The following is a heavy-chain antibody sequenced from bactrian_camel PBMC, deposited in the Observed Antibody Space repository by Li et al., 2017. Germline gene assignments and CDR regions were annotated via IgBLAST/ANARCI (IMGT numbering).Heavy chain of an antibody. CDR1: GLIFGDYD. J-gene: IGHJ4*01. D-gene: IGHD6*01. V-gene: IGHV3S40*01. CDR2: INSGGGDT. CDR3: AAIGIHYGGSWYARGY. Sequence: VQLVESGGGLVQPGGSLRLSCAATGLIFGDYDMSWVRQRPGKGLEWISAINSGGGDTFYDNDVKGRYTISRDNAENTLFLQMNGLKTEDTAVYYCAAIGIHYGGSWYARGYWGQGTQVTVS.